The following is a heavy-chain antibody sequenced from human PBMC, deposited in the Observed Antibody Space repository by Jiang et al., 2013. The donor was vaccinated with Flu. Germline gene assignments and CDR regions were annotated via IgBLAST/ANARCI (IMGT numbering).Heavy chain of an antibody. V-gene: IGHV1-69*01. D-gene: IGHD6-13*01. CDR3: ARDQAIAAAGFYYFDY. Sequence: QGRVTITADESTSTAYMELSSLRSEDTAVYYCARDQAIAAAGFYYFDYWGQGTLVTVSS. J-gene: IGHJ4*02.